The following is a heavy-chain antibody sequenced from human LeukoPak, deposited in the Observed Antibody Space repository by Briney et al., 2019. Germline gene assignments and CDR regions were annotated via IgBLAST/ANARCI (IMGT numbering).Heavy chain of an antibody. J-gene: IGHJ6*02. CDR1: GGSISSGSYY. D-gene: IGHD4-11*01. V-gene: IGHV4-31*03. CDR3: AREVTIYGMDV. Sequence: SETLSLTCTVSGGSISSGSYYWSWIRQHPGKGLEWIGYIYYSGSTYYNPSLKSRVTISVDTSKNQFSLKLSSVTAADTAVYYCAREVTIYGMDVWGQGTTVTVSS. CDR2: IYYSGST.